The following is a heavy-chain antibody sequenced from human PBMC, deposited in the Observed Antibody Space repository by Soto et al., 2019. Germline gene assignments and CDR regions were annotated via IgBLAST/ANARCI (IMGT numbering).Heavy chain of an antibody. CDR2: INAGNGNT. J-gene: IGHJ4*02. V-gene: IGHV1-3*01. CDR3: ARGPGGPDGPGDY. CDR1: GYTFASYA. D-gene: IGHD2-15*01. Sequence: GASVEDRCTASGYTFASYAMHWVRQDPGQRLEWIGWINAGNGNTKYSQKFQGRVTITRDTSASTAYMELSSLRSEDTAVYYCARGPGGPDGPGDYWGQGTLVTVSS.